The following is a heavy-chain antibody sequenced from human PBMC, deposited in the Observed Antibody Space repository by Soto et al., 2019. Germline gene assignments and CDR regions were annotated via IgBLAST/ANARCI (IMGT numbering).Heavy chain of an antibody. J-gene: IGHJ5*02. CDR3: ARLQTDWFDP. D-gene: IGHD1-1*01. CDR2: IYPADSDT. Sequence: RGESLKISCKGSEYSFTNYWIAWVRQMPGKGLEWLGMIYPADSDTRYSPSFQGQVTFSADKSLSTAYLQWSSLKASDTAMYYCARLQTDWFDPWGQGIEVTVSS. CDR1: EYSFTNYW. V-gene: IGHV5-51*01.